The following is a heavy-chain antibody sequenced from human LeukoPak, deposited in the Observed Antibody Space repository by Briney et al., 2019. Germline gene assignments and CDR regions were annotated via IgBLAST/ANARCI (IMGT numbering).Heavy chain of an antibody. D-gene: IGHD3-22*01. CDR2: INHSGST. CDR1: SGSFSGYY. CDR3: ARHGARNYYDSSGYYYVVLVPDDAFDI. Sequence: SETLSLTCAVYSGSFSGYYWNWIRQPPGKGLEWIGEINHSGSTNYNPSLKSRVTISVDTSKNQFSLKLSSVTAADTAVYYCARHGARNYYDSSGYYYVVLVPDDAFDIWGQGTMVTVSS. V-gene: IGHV4-34*01. J-gene: IGHJ3*02.